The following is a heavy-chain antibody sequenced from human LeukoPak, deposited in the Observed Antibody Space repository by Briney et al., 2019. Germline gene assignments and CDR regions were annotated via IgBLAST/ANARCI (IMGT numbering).Heavy chain of an antibody. J-gene: IGHJ4*02. CDR3: VQDRDWGFGY. Sequence: GGSLRLSCAVSGFTFRSYGMHWVRRAPGKGLEWVTFIRNDGSDKYYAESVKGRFTISRDDSKNALYLQMNSLKPEDTAVYHCVQDRDWGFGYWGRGTLVIVSS. V-gene: IGHV3-30*02. D-gene: IGHD7-27*01. CDR2: IRNDGSDK. CDR1: GFTFRSYG.